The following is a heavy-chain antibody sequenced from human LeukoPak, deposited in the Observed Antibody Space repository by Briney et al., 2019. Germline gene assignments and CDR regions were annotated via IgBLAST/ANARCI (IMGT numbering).Heavy chain of an antibody. CDR3: ARFGRTVAGASVYYNYMDV. Sequence: ASVTVSFMSSVYTFTIYDINGGRQAPRQGLGWMGWMNRNSGNTGYARKFQGRVTMTRDTSISTAYMELSSLRSEDTAVYYCARFGRTVAGASVYYNYMDVWGKGTTVTVSS. CDR2: MNRNSGNT. V-gene: IGHV1-8*01. CDR1: VYTFTIYD. J-gene: IGHJ6*03. D-gene: IGHD6-19*01.